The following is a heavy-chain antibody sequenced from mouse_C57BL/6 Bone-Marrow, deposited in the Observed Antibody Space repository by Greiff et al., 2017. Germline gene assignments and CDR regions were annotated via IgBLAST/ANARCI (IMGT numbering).Heavy chain of an antibody. J-gene: IGHJ2*01. CDR2: IYPNSGST. CDR3: ARYYYGSRRDYFDY. CDR1: GYTFTSYC. D-gene: IGHD1-1*01. Sequence: QVQLQQPGAELVKPGASVKLSCKASGYTFTSYCMHWVKQRPGQGLEWIGMIYPNSGSTNYNEKFKSKATLTVDKSSSTAYMQLPSLTSEDSAVYYCARYYYGSRRDYFDYGGQGTTLTVSS. V-gene: IGHV1-64*01.